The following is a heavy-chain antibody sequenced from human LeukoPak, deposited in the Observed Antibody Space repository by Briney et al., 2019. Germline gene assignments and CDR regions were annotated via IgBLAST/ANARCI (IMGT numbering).Heavy chain of an antibody. V-gene: IGHV4-59*01. J-gene: IGHJ4*02. Sequence: SETLSLTCTVSGGSISSYYWNWIRQPPGKGLEWIGYVYYDGSTEYNPSLRSRVTISLEMSKHQFSLNLTSVTAADTAVYYCASNTATVFDYWGQGALVTVSS. CDR3: ASNTATVFDY. D-gene: IGHD2-21*02. CDR1: GGSISSYY. CDR2: VYYDGST.